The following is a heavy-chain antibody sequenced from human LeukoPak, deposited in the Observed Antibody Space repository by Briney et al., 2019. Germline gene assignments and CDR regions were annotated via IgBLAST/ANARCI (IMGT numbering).Heavy chain of an antibody. D-gene: IGHD1-26*01. V-gene: IGHV3-74*01. CDR3: ARDFGMLGATNAFDI. CDR1: KFTFSDYS. J-gene: IGHJ3*02. Sequence: GGSLRLSCAASKFTFSDYSMSWVRQAPGKGLVWVSRINSDGSSTSYADSVKGRFTISRDNAKNTLYLQMNSLRVEDTAVYYCARDFGMLGATNAFDIWGQGTMVTVSS. CDR2: INSDGSST.